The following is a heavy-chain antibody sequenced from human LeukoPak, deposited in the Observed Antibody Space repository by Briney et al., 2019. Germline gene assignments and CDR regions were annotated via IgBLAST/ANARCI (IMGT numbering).Heavy chain of an antibody. CDR3: AELGITMIGGV. D-gene: IGHD3-10*02. J-gene: IGHJ6*04. CDR2: ISGGGGST. Sequence: PGGSLRLSCAASGFTFSNYGMSWVRQAPGKGLEWVSAISGGGGSTYYADSVRGRFTISRDNAKNTLYLQMNSLRAEDTAVYYCAELGITMIGGVWGKGTTVTISS. V-gene: IGHV3-23*01. CDR1: GFTFSNYG.